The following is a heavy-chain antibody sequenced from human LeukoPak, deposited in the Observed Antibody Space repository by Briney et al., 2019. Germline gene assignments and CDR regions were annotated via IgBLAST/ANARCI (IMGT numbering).Heavy chain of an antibody. CDR3: ARDTARDAFDI. CDR2: IYYSGST. Sequence: SETLFLTCTVSGGSISSYYWSWIRQPPGKGLEWIGYIYYSGSTNYNPSLESRVTISVDTSKNQFSLKLSSVTAADTAVYYCARDTARDAFDIWGQGTMVTVSS. V-gene: IGHV4-59*01. CDR1: GGSISSYY. J-gene: IGHJ3*02.